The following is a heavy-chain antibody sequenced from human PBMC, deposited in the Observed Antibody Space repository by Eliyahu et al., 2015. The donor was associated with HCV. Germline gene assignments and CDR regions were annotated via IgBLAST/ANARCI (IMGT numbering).Heavy chain of an antibody. J-gene: IGHJ4*02. CDR3: TGFYFAY. CDR1: GFTFTNAW. V-gene: IGHV3-15*01. CDR2: IKSKTDGGTT. Sequence: EVQVVESGGGLVKPGGSLRXSCAASGFTFTNAWXNXVRQXPGKGLEWVARIKSKTDGGTTDYAAPVKGRFTISRDDSKSTVYLQMDSLKTEDTALYYCTGFYFAYWGQGTLVTVSS.